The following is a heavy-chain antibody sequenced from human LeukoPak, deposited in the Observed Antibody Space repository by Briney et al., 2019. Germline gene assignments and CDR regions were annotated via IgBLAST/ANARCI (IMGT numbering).Heavy chain of an antibody. J-gene: IGHJ3*02. CDR1: GFTFSNYW. D-gene: IGHD3-10*01. CDR3: AKDSLGGLGAFDI. CDR2: ISWNSGSI. Sequence: GGSLRLSCAASGFTFSNYWMHWVRQAPGKGLEWVSGISWNSGSIGYADSVKGRFTISRDNAKNSLYLQMNSLRAEDTALYYCAKDSLGGLGAFDIWGQGTMVTVSS. V-gene: IGHV3-9*01.